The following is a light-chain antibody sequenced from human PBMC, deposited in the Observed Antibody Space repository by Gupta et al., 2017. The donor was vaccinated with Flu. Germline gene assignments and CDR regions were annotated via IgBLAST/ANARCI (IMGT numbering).Light chain of an antibody. CDR2: GND. CDR3: QSYDSSLNGYV. J-gene: IGLJ1*01. Sequence: QSVLTQPPAVSGAPGQRVTISCTGSNSNIGAAYALHWYQQLPGTAPKLLIYGNDNRPSGVPDRFSGSRSGASASLAITGLQAEDEADYYCQSYDSSLNGYVFGTGTKVTVL. CDR1: NSNIGAAYA. V-gene: IGLV1-40*01.